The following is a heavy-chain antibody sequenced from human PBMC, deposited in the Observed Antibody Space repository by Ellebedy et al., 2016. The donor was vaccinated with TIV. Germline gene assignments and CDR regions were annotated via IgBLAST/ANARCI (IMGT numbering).Heavy chain of an antibody. J-gene: IGHJ3*01. D-gene: IGHD1-26*01. CDR1: GFTFSSYA. V-gene: IGHV3-30*03. Sequence: GGSLRLXXAASGFTFSSYAMSWVRQAPGKGLEWVAVISYDGSNKYYADSVKGRFTISRDNSKNTLYLQMNSLRAEDTAVYYCARGRGLWGQGTMVTVSS. CDR2: ISYDGSNK. CDR3: ARGRGL.